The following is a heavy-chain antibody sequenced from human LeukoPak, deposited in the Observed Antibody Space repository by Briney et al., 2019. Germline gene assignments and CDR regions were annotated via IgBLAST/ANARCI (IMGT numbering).Heavy chain of an antibody. CDR1: GYTFTSYD. V-gene: IGHV1-8*01. D-gene: IGHD2-15*01. Sequence: ASVKVPCKASGYTFTSYDINWVRQATGQGLEWMGWTNPNSGNTGYAQKFQGRVTMTRNTSISTAYMELSSLRSEDTAVYYCARVGDNYCSGGTCYATFDYWGQGTLVTVSS. CDR3: ARVGDNYCSGGTCYATFDY. J-gene: IGHJ4*02. CDR2: TNPNSGNT.